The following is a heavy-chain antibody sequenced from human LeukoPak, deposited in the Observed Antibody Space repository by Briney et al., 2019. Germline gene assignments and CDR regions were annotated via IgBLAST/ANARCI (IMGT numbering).Heavy chain of an antibody. J-gene: IGHJ4*02. D-gene: IGHD6-19*01. V-gene: IGHV1-8*01. Sequence: ASVKVSCKASGYTFTSYDINWVRQATGQGLEWMGWMNPNSGNTGYAQKFQGRVTMTRNTSISTAYMELSSLRSEDTAVYYRARALSSGLDYFDYWGQGTLVTVSS. CDR1: GYTFTSYD. CDR2: MNPNSGNT. CDR3: ARALSSGLDYFDY.